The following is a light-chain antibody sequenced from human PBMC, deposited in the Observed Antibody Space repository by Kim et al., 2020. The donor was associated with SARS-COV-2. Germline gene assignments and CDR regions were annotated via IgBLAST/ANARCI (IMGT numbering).Light chain of an antibody. CDR3: ASWDDTLNAVL. Sequence: QPVLTQPPSASGTPGRTVTISCSGSSSNIGSNTVNWYQQLPGTAPKLLIYSSSQRPSGVPDRFSGSKSGTSVSLAISGLQSGDEADYYCASWDDTLNAVLFGGGTQLTVL. CDR1: SSNIGSNT. CDR2: SSS. V-gene: IGLV1-44*01. J-gene: IGLJ2*01.